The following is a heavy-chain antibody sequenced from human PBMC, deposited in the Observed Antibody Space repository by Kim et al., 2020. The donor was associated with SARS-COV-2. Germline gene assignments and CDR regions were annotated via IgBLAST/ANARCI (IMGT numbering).Heavy chain of an antibody. D-gene: IGHD6-13*01. CDR3: SSIAAAGRGGWGDDYYSYGMDV. CDR1: GYTFIGYY. CDR2: INPNSGGT. V-gene: IGHV1-2*06. J-gene: IGHJ6*02. Sequence: ASVKVSCKASGYTFIGYYMHWVRQAPGQGLEWMGRINPNSGGTNYAQKFQGRVTMTRDTSISTAYMELSRLRSDDTAVYYCSSIAAAGRGGWGDDYYSYGMDVGGQGTTVTVSS.